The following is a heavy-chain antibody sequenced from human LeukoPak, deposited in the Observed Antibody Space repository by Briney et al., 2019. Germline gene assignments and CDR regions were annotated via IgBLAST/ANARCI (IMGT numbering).Heavy chain of an antibody. V-gene: IGHV1-18*01. J-gene: IGHJ4*02. D-gene: IGHD3-16*01. Sequence: ASVKVSCKTSGFTFNTYGIAWVRQAPGQGLEWMGWISAYNGNTNYAQNLQDRVTMTTDTSTTTAYMELRGLRSDDTAVYYCARDLWRGGSLDYFDYWGQGTLVTVSS. CDR3: ARDLWRGGSLDYFDY. CDR2: ISAYNGNT. CDR1: GFTFNTYG.